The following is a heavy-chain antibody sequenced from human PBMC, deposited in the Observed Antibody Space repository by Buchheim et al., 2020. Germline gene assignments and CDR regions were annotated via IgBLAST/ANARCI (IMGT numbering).Heavy chain of an antibody. CDR2: INHSGST. D-gene: IGHD2-2*01. CDR3: ARGSPLGYCSSTSCPRYYYYYYGMDV. Sequence: QVQLQESGPGLVKPSQTLSLTCAVYGGSFSGYYWSWIRQPPGKGLEWIGEINHSGSTNYNPSLKSRVTISVDTSKNQFSLKLSSVTAADTAVYYCARGSPLGYCSSTSCPRYYYYYYGMDVWGQGTT. J-gene: IGHJ6*02. V-gene: IGHV4-34*09. CDR1: GGSFSGYY.